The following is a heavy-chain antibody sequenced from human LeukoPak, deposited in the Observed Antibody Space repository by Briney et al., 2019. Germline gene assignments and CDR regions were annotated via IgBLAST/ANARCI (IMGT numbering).Heavy chain of an antibody. Sequence: SETLSLTCTVSGGSISSYYWSWIRQPPGKGLEWIGYIYYSGTTKYNPSLKSRVTISADTSKNQFSLKLSSVTAADTAVYYCAREILYYDSSGPKGGFDYWGQGTRVTVSS. J-gene: IGHJ4*02. CDR2: IYYSGTT. D-gene: IGHD3-22*01. V-gene: IGHV4-59*12. CDR1: GGSISSYY. CDR3: AREILYYDSSGPKGGFDY.